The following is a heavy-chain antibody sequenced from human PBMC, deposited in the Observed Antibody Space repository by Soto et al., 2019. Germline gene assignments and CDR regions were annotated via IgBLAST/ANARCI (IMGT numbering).Heavy chain of an antibody. V-gene: IGHV3-74*01. CDR1: GFTFSSYW. Sequence: GGSLRLSCAASGFTFSSYWMHWVRQAPGKGLVWVSRINSDGSSTSYADSVKGRFTISRDNAKNTLYLQMNSLRAEDTAVYYCASKPSGYDDYFDYWGQGTLVTVSS. CDR3: ASKPSGYDDYFDY. J-gene: IGHJ4*02. D-gene: IGHD5-12*01. CDR2: INSDGSST.